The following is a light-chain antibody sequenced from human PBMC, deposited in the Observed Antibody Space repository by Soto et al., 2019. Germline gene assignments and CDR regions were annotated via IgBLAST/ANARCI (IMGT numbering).Light chain of an antibody. CDR1: KSDIGAYDF. V-gene: IGLV2-8*01. CDR2: EVV. Sequence: QSDLTQPPSASGSPGEAVSISCPGPKSDIGAYDFVSWYQHHPGKAPRLIIYEVVQRPSGVPDRFSGSKSGNTASLTVSGLQAADEADYFCKSYAGSNTYVFGSGTKVTV. J-gene: IGLJ1*01. CDR3: KSYAGSNTYV.